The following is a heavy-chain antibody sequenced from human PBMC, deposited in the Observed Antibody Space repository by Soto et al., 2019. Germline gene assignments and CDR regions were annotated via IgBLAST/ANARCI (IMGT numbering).Heavy chain of an antibody. CDR3: TVWGSGNDFGAA. J-gene: IGHJ4*02. Sequence: EVQLVESGGSLVQPGGSLRLSCAASGFTFSDHYMDWVRQAPGKGLEGVGRSKNKADSYTTEYAASVKGRFTISRDGSKNSLFLQMNSLKTEDTAVYYCTVWGSGNDFGAAWGQGILVTVSS. V-gene: IGHV3-72*01. D-gene: IGHD3-10*01. CDR2: SKNKADSYTT. CDR1: GFTFSDHY.